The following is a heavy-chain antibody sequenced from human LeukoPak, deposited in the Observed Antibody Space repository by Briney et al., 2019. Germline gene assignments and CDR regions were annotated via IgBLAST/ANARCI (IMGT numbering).Heavy chain of an antibody. D-gene: IGHD3-22*01. Sequence: SETLSLTCTVSGDSISSTNYYWGWIRQPPGKGLEWIGSIYHSGSTYYNPSLKSRVTISVDTSKNQFSLRLSSVTAADTAVYYCARERDSNWFDPWGQGTLVTVSS. J-gene: IGHJ5*02. CDR1: GDSISSTNYY. V-gene: IGHV4-39*07. CDR2: IYHSGST. CDR3: ARERDSNWFDP.